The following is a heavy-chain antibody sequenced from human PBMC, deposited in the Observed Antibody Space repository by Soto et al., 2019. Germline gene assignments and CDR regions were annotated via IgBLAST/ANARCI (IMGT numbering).Heavy chain of an antibody. CDR2: SSVSGGST. CDR1: GVTFSSYA. CDR3: AKCSGPSYYGMDV. J-gene: IGHJ6*02. V-gene: IGHV3-23*01. Sequence: PGGSLRLSCAVSGVTFSSYAMSWGRQAPGKGLEWVWSSSVSGGSTYYSDSVKRRSTISSNNSKTPLYLQMTSPRAEDTDVYYSAKCSGPSYYGMDVWGQGTPVTVSS. D-gene: IGHD2-15*01.